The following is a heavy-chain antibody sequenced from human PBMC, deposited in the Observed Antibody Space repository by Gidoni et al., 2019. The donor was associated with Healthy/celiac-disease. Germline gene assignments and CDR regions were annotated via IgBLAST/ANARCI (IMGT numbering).Heavy chain of an antibody. Sequence: EVQLVESGGGLVKPGGSLRLSCAPSGFTFSSYSMNWVRQAPGKGLEWVSSISSSSSYIYYADAVKGRFTISRDNAKNSLYLQMNSLRAEDTAVYYCARGAMVQGVIGWRPFDYWGQGTLVTVSS. J-gene: IGHJ4*02. V-gene: IGHV3-21*01. CDR3: ARGAMVQGVIGWRPFDY. CDR2: ISSSSSYI. D-gene: IGHD3-10*01. CDR1: GFTFSSYS.